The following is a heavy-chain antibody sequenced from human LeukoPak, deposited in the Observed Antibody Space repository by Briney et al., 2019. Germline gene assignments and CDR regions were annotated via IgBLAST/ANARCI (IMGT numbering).Heavy chain of an antibody. D-gene: IGHD6-13*01. CDR3: ARVISSSWSGYYYYYGMDV. CDR2: IYYSGST. V-gene: IGHV4-59*01. CDR1: GGSISSYY. Sequence: SETLSLTCTVSGGSISSYYWIWIRQPPGKGLEGIGYIYYSGSTNYNPSLKSRVTISVDTSKNQFSLKLSSVTAADTAVYYCARVISSSWSGYYYYYGMDVWGQGTTVTVSS. J-gene: IGHJ6*02.